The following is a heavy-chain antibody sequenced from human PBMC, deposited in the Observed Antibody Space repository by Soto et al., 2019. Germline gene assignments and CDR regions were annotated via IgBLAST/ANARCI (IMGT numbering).Heavy chain of an antibody. Sequence: SSETLSLTCDVSGGSINSNHWWTWVRQPPGKGLEWIGEMYHTGGSNYNPSLNSRVTISVDTSKNQFSLKLSSVTAADTAVYYCARSVTPWGQGTLVTVSS. CDR2: MYHTGGS. CDR1: GGSINSNHW. CDR3: ARSVTP. D-gene: IGHD3-10*01. J-gene: IGHJ5*02. V-gene: IGHV4-4*02.